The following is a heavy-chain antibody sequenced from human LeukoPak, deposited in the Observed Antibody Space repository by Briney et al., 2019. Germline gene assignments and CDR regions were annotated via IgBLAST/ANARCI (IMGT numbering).Heavy chain of an antibody. CDR3: ASPAYYYDSSGYHGGAFDI. D-gene: IGHD3-22*01. J-gene: IGHJ3*02. V-gene: IGHV3-66*01. CDR2: IYSGGST. CDR1: GFTVSSNY. Sequence: PGGSLRLSCAASGFTVSSNYMSWVRQAPGKGLEWVSVIYSGGSTYYADSVKGRFAISRDNSKNTLYLQMNSLRAEDTAVYYCASPAYYYDSSGYHGGAFDIWGQGTMVTVSS.